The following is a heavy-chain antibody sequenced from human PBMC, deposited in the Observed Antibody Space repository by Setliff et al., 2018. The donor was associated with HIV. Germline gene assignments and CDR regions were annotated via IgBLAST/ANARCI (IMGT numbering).Heavy chain of an antibody. CDR2: ISAYNGNT. D-gene: IGHD3-9*01. CDR1: GYTFTSYG. J-gene: IGHJ6*03. Sequence: ASVKVSCKASGYTFTSYGISWVRQAPGQGLEWMGWISAYNGNTNYAQKLQGRVTMTTDTSTSTAYMARRSLRSDDTAVYYCARESRYFDWLQVGRYYMDVWGKGTTVTSP. V-gene: IGHV1-18*01. CDR3: ARESRYFDWLQVGRYYMDV.